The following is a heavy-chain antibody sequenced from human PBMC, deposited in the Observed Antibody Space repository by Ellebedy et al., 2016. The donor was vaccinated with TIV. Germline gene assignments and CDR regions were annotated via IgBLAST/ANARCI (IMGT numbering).Heavy chain of an antibody. CDR1: GYSLSDYY. CDR3: ARDQRDGSGNY. V-gene: IGHV1-2*02. CDR2: INPLSGDT. Sequence: ASVKVSXXASGYSLSDYYVHWVRQAPGQGLEWMGWINPLSGDTKYAQKFQGRVAMTGDTSTNTAYMELSRLRYDDTAVYYCARDQRDGSGNYWGLGTLVTVSS. J-gene: IGHJ4*02. D-gene: IGHD3-10*01.